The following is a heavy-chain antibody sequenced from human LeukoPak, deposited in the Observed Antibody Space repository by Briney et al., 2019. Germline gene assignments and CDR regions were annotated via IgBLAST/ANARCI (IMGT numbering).Heavy chain of an antibody. CDR3: AREVYGSGWRGDYFDY. J-gene: IGHJ4*02. V-gene: IGHV1-2*02. CDR2: INPNSGGT. Sequence: ASVKVSCKASGYTFTGYYMHWVRQAPGQGLEWMGWINPNSGGTNYAQKFQGRVTMTRDTSISTAYMELSRLRSDDTAVYYCAREVYGSGWRGDYFDYWGQGTLVTVSS. CDR1: GYTFTGYY. D-gene: IGHD6-19*01.